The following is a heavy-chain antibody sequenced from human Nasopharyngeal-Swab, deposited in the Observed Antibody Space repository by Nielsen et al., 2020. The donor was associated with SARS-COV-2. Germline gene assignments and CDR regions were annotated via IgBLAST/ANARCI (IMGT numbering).Heavy chain of an antibody. CDR1: GFTFSSYW. V-gene: IGHV3-7*01. Sequence: GESLKISCSASGFTFSSYWMSWVRQAPGKGLEWVANIKQDGSEKYYVDYVEGRFTISRDNAKNSLYLQINSLRAEDTAVYYCARDSLGHTFEDYYFDYWGQGTLVTVSS. D-gene: IGHD1-26*01. CDR2: IKQDGSEK. J-gene: IGHJ4*02. CDR3: ARDSLGHTFEDYYFDY.